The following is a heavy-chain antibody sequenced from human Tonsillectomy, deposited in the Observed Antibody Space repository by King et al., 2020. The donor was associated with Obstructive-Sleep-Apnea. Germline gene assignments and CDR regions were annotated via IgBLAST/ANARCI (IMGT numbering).Heavy chain of an antibody. V-gene: IGHV3-30-3*01. Sequence: QLVQSGGGVVQPGRSLRLSCAASGFTFSSYAMHWVRQAPGKGLEWVAVISYEGTNKYYADSVKGRFTISRDNSKNTVFLQMNSLRSEDTAVYYCARSANSGPDCWGQGPLVTVSS. CDR2: ISYEGTNK. CDR1: GFTFSSYA. CDR3: ARSANSGPDC. J-gene: IGHJ4*02. D-gene: IGHD1-26*01.